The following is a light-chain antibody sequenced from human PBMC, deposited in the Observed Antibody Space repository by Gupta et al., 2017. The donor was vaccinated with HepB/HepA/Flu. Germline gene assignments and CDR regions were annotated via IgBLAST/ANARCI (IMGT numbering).Light chain of an antibody. CDR3: QHYDNLPRYT. Sequence: DIQMTQSPSSLSASVGDRVTITCQANQDISNYLNWYQQKPGEAPKILIYDASNLGTGVPSRFRGSGSGTYFTFTISSLQPEDIATYYCQHYDNLPRYTFGQGTKVEIK. CDR2: DAS. CDR1: QDISNY. J-gene: IGKJ2*01. V-gene: IGKV1-33*01.